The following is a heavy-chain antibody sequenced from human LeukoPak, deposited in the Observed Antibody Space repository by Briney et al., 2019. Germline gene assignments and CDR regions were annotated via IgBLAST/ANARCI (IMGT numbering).Heavy chain of an antibody. CDR3: AVGYCSGGSCYYH. CDR1: GFTVSSNY. CDR2: IYSGGST. J-gene: IGHJ4*02. D-gene: IGHD2-15*01. Sequence: PGGSLRLSCAASGFTVSSNYMSWVRHAPGKGLEWVSVIYSGGSTYYADSVKGRFTISRDNSKNTLYLQMNSLRAEDTAVYYCAVGYCSGGSCYYHWGQGTLVTVSS. V-gene: IGHV3-66*01.